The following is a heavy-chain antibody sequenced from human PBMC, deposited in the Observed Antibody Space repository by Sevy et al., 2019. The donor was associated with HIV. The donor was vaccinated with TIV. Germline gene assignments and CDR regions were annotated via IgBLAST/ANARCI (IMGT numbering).Heavy chain of an antibody. CDR1: GFTFSSHS. V-gene: IGHV3-21*06. CDR3: ARVDSAMIGYSDY. D-gene: IGHD5-18*01. J-gene: IGHJ4*02. Sequence: GGSLRLSCAVSGFTFSSHSMNWVRQAPGKGLEWVSSISSSSSYIYYADSVKGRFSISRDNAKNSLYLQVGSLRAGDTGVYYCARVDSAMIGYSDYWGQGTLVTVSS. CDR2: ISSSSSYI.